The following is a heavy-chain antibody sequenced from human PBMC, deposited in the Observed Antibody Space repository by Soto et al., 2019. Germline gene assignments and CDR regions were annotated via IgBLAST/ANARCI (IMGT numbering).Heavy chain of an antibody. CDR1: EFTVSSSY. D-gene: IGHD6-19*01. CDR2: IYSGGST. V-gene: IGHV3-66*01. Sequence: GGSLRLSCAASEFTVSSSYMSWVRQAPEKGQERGSVIYSGGSTYYADSVKGRFTISRDNSKNTLYLQMNSLRAEDTAVYYCARARRIAVAGTFDYWGQGTLVTVSS. CDR3: ARARRIAVAGTFDY. J-gene: IGHJ4*02.